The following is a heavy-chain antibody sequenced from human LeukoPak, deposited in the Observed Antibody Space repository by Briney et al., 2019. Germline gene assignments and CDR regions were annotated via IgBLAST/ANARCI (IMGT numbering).Heavy chain of an antibody. Sequence: GGSLRLSCAASGFTVSSDYMSWVRQAPGKGLEWVSVIYSGGSTYYADSVKGRFTISRDNSKNTLYLQMNSLRAEDTAVYYCAKPVGATSYYFDYWGQGTLVAVSS. V-gene: IGHV3-66*04. CDR1: GFTVSSDY. CDR2: IYSGGST. J-gene: IGHJ4*02. CDR3: AKPVGATSYYFDY. D-gene: IGHD1-26*01.